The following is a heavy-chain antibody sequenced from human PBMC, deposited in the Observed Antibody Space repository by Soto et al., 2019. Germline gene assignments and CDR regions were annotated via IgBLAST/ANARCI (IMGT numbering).Heavy chain of an antibody. Sequence: QLQLQESGPGLVKPSETLSLTCTVSGGSISSSSYYWGWIRQPPGKGLEWIGSIYYSGSTYYNPXRQXXXPISVHTSTIXXAXKXXSVTAAGTAVYYCARHSYCSSTSCYLRLDYDGMDVWGQGTTVTVSS. V-gene: IGHV4-39*01. J-gene: IGHJ6*02. D-gene: IGHD2-2*01. CDR1: GGSISSSSYY. CDR3: ARHSYCSSTSCYLRLDYDGMDV. CDR2: IYYSGST.